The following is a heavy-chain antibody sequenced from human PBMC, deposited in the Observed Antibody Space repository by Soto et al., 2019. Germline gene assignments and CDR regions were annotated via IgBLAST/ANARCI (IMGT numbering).Heavy chain of an antibody. J-gene: IGHJ3*02. Sequence: GGSLRLSCAASGFTFSSYSMNWVRQAPGKGLEWVSSISSSSSYIYYADSVKGRFTISRDNAKNSLYLQMNSLRAEDTAVYYCARGLRRWLTGDLGDRLHAFDIWGQGTMVTVSS. CDR2: ISSSSSYI. V-gene: IGHV3-21*01. CDR1: GFTFSSYS. D-gene: IGHD7-27*01. CDR3: ARGLRRWLTGDLGDRLHAFDI.